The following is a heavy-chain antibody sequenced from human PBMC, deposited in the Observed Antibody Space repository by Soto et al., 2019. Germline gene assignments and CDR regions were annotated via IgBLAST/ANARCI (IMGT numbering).Heavy chain of an antibody. D-gene: IGHD3-22*01. J-gene: IGHJ5*02. Sequence: KASGGTFSSYAISWVRQAPGQGLEWMGGIIPIFGTANYAQKFQGRVTITADESTSTAYMELSSLRADDTAVYYCARNTAFVASGFFDPWGQGILVTVSS. CDR1: GGTFSSYA. CDR2: IIPIFGTA. V-gene: IGHV1-69*01. CDR3: ARNTAFVASGFFDP.